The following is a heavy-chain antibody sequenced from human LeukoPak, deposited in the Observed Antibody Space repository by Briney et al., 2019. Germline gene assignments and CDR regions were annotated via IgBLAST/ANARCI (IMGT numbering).Heavy chain of an antibody. CDR2: IYHSGST. V-gene: IGHV4-4*02. Sequence: ASETLSLTCAVSGDSISSNNWWSWVRQPPGKGLEWIGEIYHSGSTNYNPSLKSRVTISVDTSKNQFSLKLSSVTAADTAVYFCARGPYSYDSSGAFDIWGQGTMVTVSS. D-gene: IGHD3-22*01. CDR1: GDSISSNNW. J-gene: IGHJ3*02. CDR3: ARGPYSYDSSGAFDI.